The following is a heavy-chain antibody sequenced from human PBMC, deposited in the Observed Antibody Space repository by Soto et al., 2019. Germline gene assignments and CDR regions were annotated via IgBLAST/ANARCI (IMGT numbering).Heavy chain of an antibody. J-gene: IGHJ4*02. Sequence: QVQLVESGGGVVQPGRSLRLSCAASGFPFSTYAMHWVRQAPGKGLEWVAVISYDGSSEYYADSVKGRFTISRDNSKNTLYLQMNRLRAEDTAVYYCARDFESLITVAGNADYWGQGTLVTVSS. D-gene: IGHD6-19*01. CDR3: ARDFESLITVAGNADY. CDR1: GFPFSTYA. CDR2: ISYDGSSE. V-gene: IGHV3-30*04.